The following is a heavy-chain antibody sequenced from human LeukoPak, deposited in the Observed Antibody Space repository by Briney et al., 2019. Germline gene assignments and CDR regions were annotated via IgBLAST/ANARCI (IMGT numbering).Heavy chain of an antibody. D-gene: IGHD3-3*01. CDR1: GGSISSSSYY. CDR2: IYYSGST. V-gene: IGHV4-39*07. J-gene: IGHJ5*02. Sequence: SETLSLTCTVSGGSISSSSYYWGWIRQPPGKGLEWIGSIYYSGSTNYNPSLKSRVTMSIDTSKNQFSLKLSSVTAADTAFYYCARDTKFSPWGQGTLVTVSS. CDR3: ARDTKFSP.